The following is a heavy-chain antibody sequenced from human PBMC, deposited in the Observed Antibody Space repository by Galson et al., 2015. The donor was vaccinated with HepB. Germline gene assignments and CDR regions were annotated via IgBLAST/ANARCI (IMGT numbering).Heavy chain of an antibody. CDR3: TNGKPPSIMRTSTGDFDF. D-gene: IGHD1-26*01. CDR2: ITYDGSDK. J-gene: IGHJ4*02. V-gene: IGHV3-30*18. CDR1: RFIFSNYG. Sequence: SLRLSCAASRFIFSNYGMHWVRQAPGKGLEWVAAITYDGSDKYYADSVKGRFTVSRDNSNNTLYLEMNSLRAEETALYYCTNGKPPSIMRTSTGDFDFWGQGTLVTVAS.